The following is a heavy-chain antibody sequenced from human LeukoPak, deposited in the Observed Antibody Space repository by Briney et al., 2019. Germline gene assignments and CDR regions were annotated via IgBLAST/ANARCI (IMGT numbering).Heavy chain of an antibody. J-gene: IGHJ2*01. CDR2: IYYSGST. CDR3: ARGSVVAVAGNDL. Sequence: SETLSLTCTVSGGSISSGGYYWSWIRQHPGKGLEWIGYIYYSGSTYYNPSLKSRVTISVDTSKNQFSLKLSSVTAADTAVYYCARGSVVAVAGNDLWGRGTLVTVSS. D-gene: IGHD6-19*01. V-gene: IGHV4-31*03. CDR1: GGSISSGGYY.